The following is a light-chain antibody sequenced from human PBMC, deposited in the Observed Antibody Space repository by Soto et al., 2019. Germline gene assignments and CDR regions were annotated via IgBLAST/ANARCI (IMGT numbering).Light chain of an antibody. V-gene: IGKV3-20*01. CDR1: ESLIDN. Sequence: EVVVTQSPSTLSVSPGERATLSCRASESLIDNLAWYQQKPGQTPRLLIYGASSRATGIPDRFSGSGSGTDFTLTISRLEPEDFAVYYCQQYGSSPWTFGQGTKVAIK. J-gene: IGKJ1*01. CDR2: GAS. CDR3: QQYGSSPWT.